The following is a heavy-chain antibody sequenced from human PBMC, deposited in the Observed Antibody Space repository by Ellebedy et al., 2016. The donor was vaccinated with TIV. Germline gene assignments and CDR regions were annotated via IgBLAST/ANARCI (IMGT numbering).Heavy chain of an antibody. D-gene: IGHD6-19*01. J-gene: IGHJ4*02. CDR1: GFTFSSYA. V-gene: IGHV3-30-3*01. CDR3: ARDQSPGTGGSGWYDGGFDY. Sequence: GESLKISCAASGFTFSSYAMHWVRQAPGKGLEWVAVISYDGSNKYYADSVKGRFTISRDNSKNTLYLQMNSLRAEDTAVYYCARDQSPGTGGSGWYDGGFDYWGQGTLITVSS. CDR2: ISYDGSNK.